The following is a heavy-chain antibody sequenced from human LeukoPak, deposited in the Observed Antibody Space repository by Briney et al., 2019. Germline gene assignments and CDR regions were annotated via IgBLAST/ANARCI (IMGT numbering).Heavy chain of an antibody. V-gene: IGHV4-4*07. Sequence: SETLSLTCTVSGGAISSYYWSWIRQPAGKGLEWIGRIYTSGSTNYNPSLKSRVTMSVDTSKNHFSLKLSSVTAADTAVYYCAREAMYCSGGSCYPNFGYWGQGTLVTVSS. CDR1: GGAISSYY. CDR2: IYTSGST. CDR3: AREAMYCSGGSCYPNFGY. J-gene: IGHJ4*02. D-gene: IGHD2-15*01.